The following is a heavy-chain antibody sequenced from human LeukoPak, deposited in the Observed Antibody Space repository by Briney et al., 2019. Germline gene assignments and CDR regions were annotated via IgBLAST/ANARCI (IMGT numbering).Heavy chain of an antibody. Sequence: PGGSLRLSCAASEFAFSTYNMNWVRQAPGKGREGVSYISTGSSTTDYADSVKGRFTISRDNVENSLYLHMNSLRDEDTAVYYCASVAAGSSVNYFDYWGQGTLVTVSS. V-gene: IGHV3-48*02. J-gene: IGHJ4*02. CDR1: EFAFSTYN. CDR3: ASVAAGSSVNYFDY. D-gene: IGHD6-25*01. CDR2: ISTGSSTT.